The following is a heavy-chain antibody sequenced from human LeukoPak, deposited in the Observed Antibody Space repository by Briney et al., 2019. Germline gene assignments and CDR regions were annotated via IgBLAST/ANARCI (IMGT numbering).Heavy chain of an antibody. J-gene: IGHJ4*02. CDR3: ARGPSYGTLDY. D-gene: IGHD5-18*01. CDR2: ISSNGGST. Sequence: PGGSLRLSCAASGFSFSNYGMHWVRQAPGKGLEYVSAISSNGGSTYYANSVKGRFTMSRDNSKNTLYLQMGSLSAEDMAVYYCARGPSYGTLDYWGQGTLVTVSS. CDR1: GFSFSNYG. V-gene: IGHV3-64*01.